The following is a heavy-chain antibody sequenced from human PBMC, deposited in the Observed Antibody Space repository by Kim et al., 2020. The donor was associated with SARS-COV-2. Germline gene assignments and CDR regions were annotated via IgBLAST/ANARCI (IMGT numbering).Heavy chain of an antibody. CDR3: ACSSLYRYYYGMDV. D-gene: IGHD6-13*01. J-gene: IGHJ6*02. CDR1: GYTFTSYG. Sequence: ASVKVSCKASGYTFTSYGISWVRQAPGQGLEWMGWISAYNGNKNYAQKLQGRVTMTTDTSTSTAYMELRSLRSDDTAVYYCACSSLYRYYYGMDVWGQGTTVTISS. CDR2: ISAYNGNK. V-gene: IGHV1-18*01.